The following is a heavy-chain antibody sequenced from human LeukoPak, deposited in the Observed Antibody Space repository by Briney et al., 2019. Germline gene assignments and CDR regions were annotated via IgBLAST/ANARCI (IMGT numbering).Heavy chain of an antibody. D-gene: IGHD3-16*02. CDR2: ISSSGSTI. V-gene: IGHV3-11*04. CDR1: GFTSSDYY. CDR3: ARDWDYDYVWGSYRSPLYFDY. Sequence: GGSLTLSCAASGFTSSDYYVSWIRQAPGKGLEWVSYISSSGSTIYYADSVKGRFTISRDNAKDSLYLQMNSLRAEDTAVYYCARDWDYDYVWGSYRSPLYFDYWGQGTLVTVSS. J-gene: IGHJ4*02.